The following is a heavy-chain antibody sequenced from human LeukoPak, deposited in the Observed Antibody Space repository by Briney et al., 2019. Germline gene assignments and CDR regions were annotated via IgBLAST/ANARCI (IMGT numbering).Heavy chain of an antibody. J-gene: IGHJ4*02. Sequence: SETLSLTCTVSGGSISSSSYYWGWIRQPPGKGLEWIGSIYYSGSTYYNPSLKSRVTISVDTSKNLFSLKLSSVTAADTAVYYCASYDFWSAYFDYWGQGTLVTVSS. V-gene: IGHV4-39*01. CDR2: IYYSGST. CDR1: GGSISSSSYY. D-gene: IGHD3-3*01. CDR3: ASYDFWSAYFDY.